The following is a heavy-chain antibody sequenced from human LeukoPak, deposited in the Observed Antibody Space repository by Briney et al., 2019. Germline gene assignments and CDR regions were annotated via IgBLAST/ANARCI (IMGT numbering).Heavy chain of an antibody. V-gene: IGHV3-23*01. D-gene: IGHD3-10*01. Sequence: PGGSLRLSCAASGFTFSSYEMNWVCQAPGKGLEWVSGISPSADIKYYADSVKGRFTISRDNSKNMLYLEVISLTADDTAVYYCAKDDAWLRFGEWSQGTLVTVSS. J-gene: IGHJ4*02. CDR2: ISPSADIK. CDR1: GFTFSSYE. CDR3: AKDDAWLRFGE.